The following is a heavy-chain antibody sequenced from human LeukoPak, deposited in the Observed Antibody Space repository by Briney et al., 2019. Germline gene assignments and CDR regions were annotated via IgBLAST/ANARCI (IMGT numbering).Heavy chain of an antibody. V-gene: IGHV3-30-3*01. Sequence: SGGSLRLSCAASGFTFINYAMHWVRQAPGKGLEWVALISYDGSNKYYADSVKGRLTISRDNSRNTLYLQMNSLRAEDTAVYYCARGRYCSTTNCYSYYYYYTMDVWGQGTTVTVSS. CDR3: ARGRYCSTTNCYSYYYYYTMDV. CDR2: ISYDGSNK. J-gene: IGHJ6*02. CDR1: GFTFINYA. D-gene: IGHD2-2*02.